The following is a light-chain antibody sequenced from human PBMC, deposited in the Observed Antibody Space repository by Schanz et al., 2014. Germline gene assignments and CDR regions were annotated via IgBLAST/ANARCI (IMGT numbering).Light chain of an antibody. V-gene: IGLV2-23*01. CDR2: EGS. CDR1: SSDVGSYNL. CDR3: CSYAGSYTWV. Sequence: QSVLTQPASVSGSPGQSITISCTGTSSDVGSYNLVSWYQQHPGKAPKLMIYEGSKRPSGVPDRFSGSKSGNTASLTISGLQAEDEADYYCCSYAGSYTWVFGGGTKVTVL. J-gene: IGLJ3*02.